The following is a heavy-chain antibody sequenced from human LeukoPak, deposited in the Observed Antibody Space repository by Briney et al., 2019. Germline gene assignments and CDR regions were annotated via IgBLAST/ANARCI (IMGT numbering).Heavy chain of an antibody. V-gene: IGHV3-30*02. Sequence: GGSLRLSCAASGFTFSSYGMHWVRQAPGQGLEWVAFIRYDGSNKYYADPVKGRFTISRDNSKNTLFLQMNSLRAEDTAMYYCLIVVVPAAINPLNWFDPWGQGTLVTVSS. J-gene: IGHJ5*02. CDR1: GFTFSSYG. CDR3: LIVVVPAAINPLNWFDP. CDR2: IRYDGSNK. D-gene: IGHD2-2*01.